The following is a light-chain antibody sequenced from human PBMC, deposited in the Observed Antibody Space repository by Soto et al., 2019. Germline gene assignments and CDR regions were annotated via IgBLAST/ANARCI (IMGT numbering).Light chain of an antibody. CDR2: GNN. V-gene: IGLV1-40*01. CDR1: NSNIGAGFA. CDR3: HSYYSRLNGDV. J-gene: IGLJ1*01. Sequence: QSVLTQPPSVSGSPGQRVTISCTGSNSNIGAGFAVHWYQQLPGTAPKLLIHGNNNRPSGVPDRFSGSKSDTSASLAITGLQADDEADDYCHSYYSRLNGDVFGTGTKVTVL.